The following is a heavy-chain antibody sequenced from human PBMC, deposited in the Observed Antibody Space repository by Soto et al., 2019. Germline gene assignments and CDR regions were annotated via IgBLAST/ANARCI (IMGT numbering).Heavy chain of an antibody. CDR1: GGSISSGGFY. V-gene: IGHV4-31*04. Sequence: QVRLQESGPGLVKTSQTLSLICTVSGGSISSGGFYWTWIRQHPGKGLEWIGFRSHSGTAYYNPSSRSRVTMSAYTAGSQVSLTLNSVTASDTTMYYFRRVNCAWAFDTWGRGTMVFVSS. J-gene: IGHJ3*02. CDR3: RRVNCAWAFDT. CDR2: RSHSGTA. D-gene: IGHD1-20*01.